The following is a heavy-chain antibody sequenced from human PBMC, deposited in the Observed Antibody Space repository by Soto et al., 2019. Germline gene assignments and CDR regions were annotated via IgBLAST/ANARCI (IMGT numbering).Heavy chain of an antibody. CDR2: INHSGST. D-gene: IGHD2-15*01. CDR1: GGSFSGYY. J-gene: IGHJ4*02. Sequence: SETLSLTCAVYGGSFSGYYLSWIRQPPGKGLEWIGEINHSGSTNYNPSLKSRVTISVDTSKNQFSLKLSSVTAADTAVYYCAHYCSGGSCYDYWGQGTLVTVSS. V-gene: IGHV4-34*01. CDR3: AHYCSGGSCYDY.